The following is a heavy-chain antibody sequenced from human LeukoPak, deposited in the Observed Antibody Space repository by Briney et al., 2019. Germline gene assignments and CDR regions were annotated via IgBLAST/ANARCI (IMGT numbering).Heavy chain of an antibody. CDR2: ISAYNGNT. J-gene: IGHJ4*02. D-gene: IGHD3-10*01. Sequence: GASVKVSCKASGGTFSNYGINWVRQAPGQGLEWMGWISAYNGNTNYAQKLQGRVTMTTDTSTSTAYMELRSLRSDDTAVYYCARELSGFAENYFDYWGQGTLVTVSS. CDR1: GGTFSNYG. V-gene: IGHV1-18*01. CDR3: ARELSGFAENYFDY.